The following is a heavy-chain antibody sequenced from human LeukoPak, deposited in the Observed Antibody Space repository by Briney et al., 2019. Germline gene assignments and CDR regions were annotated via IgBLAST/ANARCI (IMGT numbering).Heavy chain of an antibody. CDR1: GGSISSYY. D-gene: IGHD3-22*01. CDR2: IYYSGST. CDR3: ARRSSSGYRPDYFDY. V-gene: IGHV4-59*01. Sequence: SETLSLTCTVSGGSISSYYWGWIRQPPGKGLEWIGYIYYSGSTNYNPSLKSRVTISVDTSKNQFSLKLSSVTAADTAVYYCARRSSSGYRPDYFDYWGQGTLVTVSS. J-gene: IGHJ4*02.